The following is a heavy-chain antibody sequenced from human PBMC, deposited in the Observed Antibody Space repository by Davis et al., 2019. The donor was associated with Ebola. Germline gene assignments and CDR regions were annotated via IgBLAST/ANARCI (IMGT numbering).Heavy chain of an antibody. CDR3: ARWDY. CDR1: GFTFSDYE. V-gene: IGHV3-48*03. Sequence: GESLKISCAASGFTFSDYEMNWVRQAPGKGLEWVSSIGNSGRTIYYADSVKGRFTISRDNAKNSLYLQMNSLRAEDTAVYYCARWDYWGQGTLVTVSS. CDR2: IGNSGRTI. J-gene: IGHJ4*02.